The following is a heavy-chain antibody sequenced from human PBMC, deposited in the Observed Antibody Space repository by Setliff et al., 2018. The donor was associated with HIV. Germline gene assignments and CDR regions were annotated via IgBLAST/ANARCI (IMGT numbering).Heavy chain of an antibody. Sequence: GASVKVSCKASRYTFSNYDVNWVRQATGQGLEWMAWMNPISDHRGYAQKFQGRLTMTKDTSTSTVYMELSSLKSDDTAVYYCASGCLIGGSGPCRNFEFWGQGTLVTVSS. J-gene: IGHJ4*02. D-gene: IGHD3-9*01. CDR1: RYTFSNYD. V-gene: IGHV1-8*02. CDR3: ASGCLIGGSGPCRNFEF. CDR2: MNPISDHR.